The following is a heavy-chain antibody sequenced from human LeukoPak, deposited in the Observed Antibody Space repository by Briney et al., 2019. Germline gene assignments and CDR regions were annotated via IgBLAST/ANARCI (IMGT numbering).Heavy chain of an antibody. D-gene: IGHD6-13*01. V-gene: IGHV4-59*01. Sequence: PSGTLSLTCTVSAGSISSYYWTWIRQPPGKGLEWIGYIYYSGSTNYNPSLKSRVTISVDTSKNQFSLKLSSVTAADTAVYYCARARSSSWYPYTAWGQGTLVTVSS. CDR2: IYYSGST. CDR3: ARARSSSWYPYTA. CDR1: AGSISSYY. J-gene: IGHJ4*02.